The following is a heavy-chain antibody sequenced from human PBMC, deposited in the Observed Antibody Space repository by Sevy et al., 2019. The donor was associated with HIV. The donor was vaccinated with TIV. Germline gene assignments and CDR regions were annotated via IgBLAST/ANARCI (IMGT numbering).Heavy chain of an antibody. D-gene: IGHD6-19*01. J-gene: IGHJ4*02. CDR1: GFSLTTSGMC. CDR2: IDWDDDK. CDR3: ARRGSSGWPADKYFAS. Sequence: SGPTLVKPTQTLTLTCTFSGFSLTTSGMCVTWIRQPPGKALEWLARIDWDDDKYYSTSLKTRLTISKDTSKNQVVLKMTNMDPVDTAPYYCARRGSSGWPADKYFASWGQGTLVTVSS. V-gene: IGHV2-70*11.